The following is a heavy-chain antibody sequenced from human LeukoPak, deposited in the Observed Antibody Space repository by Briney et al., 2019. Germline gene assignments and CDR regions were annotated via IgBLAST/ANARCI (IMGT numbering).Heavy chain of an antibody. CDR3: VKDLRFSGYDY. J-gene: IGHJ4*02. CDR2: ISYDGSNQ. D-gene: IGHD5-12*01. CDR1: GFNFSNYG. Sequence: GRSLRLSCAASGFNFSNYGMHWVRQAPDKGLEWVAVISYDGSNQGYADSVKGRFTISRDNFKKTLYLQMNSLRTEDTAVYYCVKDLRFSGYDYWGQGTPVTVSS. V-gene: IGHV3-30*18.